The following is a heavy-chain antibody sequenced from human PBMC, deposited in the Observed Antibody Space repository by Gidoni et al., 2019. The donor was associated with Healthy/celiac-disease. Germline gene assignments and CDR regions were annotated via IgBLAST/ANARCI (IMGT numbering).Heavy chain of an antibody. CDR3: ARPRRIAADAFDI. D-gene: IGHD6-13*01. CDR2: IYYSGST. J-gene: IGHJ3*02. Sequence: QPPGKGLEWIGSIYYSGSTSYTPPLTSRATISIDTSKNQFSLKLSSVTAAGTAVYYCARPRRIAADAFDIWGQGTMVTVSS. V-gene: IGHV4-39*01.